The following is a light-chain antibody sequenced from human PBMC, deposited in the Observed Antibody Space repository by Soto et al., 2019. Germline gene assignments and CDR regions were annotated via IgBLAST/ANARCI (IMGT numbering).Light chain of an antibody. CDR2: DTH. V-gene: IGLV1-51*01. CDR3: GTWDSSLNAGV. J-gene: IGLJ2*01. Sequence: QSVLTQPPSVAAAPGQKVTISCSGNRSNIGNNYVSWYQQLPGTAPKLLIYDTHNRPSEIPDRFSGSKSGTSATLGITGLQTGDEADYYCGTWDSSLNAGVFGGGTQLTVL. CDR1: RSNIGNNY.